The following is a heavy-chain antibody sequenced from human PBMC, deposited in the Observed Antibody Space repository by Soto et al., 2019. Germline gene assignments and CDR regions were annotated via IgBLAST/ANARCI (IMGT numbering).Heavy chain of an antibody. J-gene: IGHJ5*02. V-gene: IGHV3-74*01. D-gene: IGHD5-18*01. Sequence: EVQLVESGGGLVQPGGSLRLSCAASGFTFSNYLMHWVRQAPGKGLVWVSHINTDGSTATYADSVKGRFTISRDNAKNTLDLKMNRPRADDTAVYYCVRARPNSAFDPWGQGTLGTVSS. CDR3: VRARPNSAFDP. CDR2: INTDGSTA. CDR1: GFTFSNYL.